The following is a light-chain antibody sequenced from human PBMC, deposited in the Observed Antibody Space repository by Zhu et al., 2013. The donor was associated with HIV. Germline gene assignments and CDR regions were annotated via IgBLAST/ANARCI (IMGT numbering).Light chain of an antibody. CDR3: GTWDNSLSAVV. CDR1: NSNIGNNL. CDR2: DND. V-gene: IGLV1-51*01. Sequence: QSVLTQPPSLSAAPGQKVTISCSGSNSNIGNNLVSWYQQVPGAAPKLVIYDNDKRPSGIPDRFSGSKSGTSGTLGITGLQTGDEADYYCGTWDNSLSAVVFGGGTKLTVL. J-gene: IGLJ2*01.